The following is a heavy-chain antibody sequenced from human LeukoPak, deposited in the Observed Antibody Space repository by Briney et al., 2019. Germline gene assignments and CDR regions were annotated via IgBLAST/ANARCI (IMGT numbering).Heavy chain of an antibody. CDR3: AGNEPATAMPH. J-gene: IGHJ4*02. Sequence: SETLSLTCAVYGGSFSGYYWSWIRQPPGKGLEWIGEINHSGSTNYNPSLKSRVTISVDTSKNQFSLKLSSVTAADTAVYYCAGNEPATAMPHWDQGTLVTVSS. CDR1: GGSFSGYY. D-gene: IGHD2-2*01. CDR2: INHSGST. V-gene: IGHV4-34*01.